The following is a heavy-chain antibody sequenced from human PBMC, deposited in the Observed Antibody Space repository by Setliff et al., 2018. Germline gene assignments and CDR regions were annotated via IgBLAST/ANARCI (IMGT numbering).Heavy chain of an antibody. D-gene: IGHD3-3*01. CDR1: GFTFSTSA. Sequence: GGSLRLSCTASGFTFSTSAVSWVRQAPGKGLEWVSTIFGGDSNTYYADSVRGRFTISRDNSISTLYLQMNSLRAEYTATYYCAKAASPLFGILGVEYHFDSWGHGKLVTVS. CDR3: AKAASPLFGILGVEYHFDS. CDR2: IFGGDSNT. J-gene: IGHJ4*01. V-gene: IGHV3-23*03.